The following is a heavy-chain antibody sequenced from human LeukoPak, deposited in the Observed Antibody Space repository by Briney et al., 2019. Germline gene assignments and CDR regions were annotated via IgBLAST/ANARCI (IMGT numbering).Heavy chain of an antibody. CDR3: ASRKLGNDY. D-gene: IGHD7-27*01. CDR2: IYYSGST. J-gene: IGHJ4*02. Sequence: SETLSLTCTVSGGSISSSSYYWGWIRQPPGKGLEWIGSIYYSGSTYYNPSLKSRVTISADTSQNQFSLKLSSVTAADTAVYYCASRKLGNDYWGEGTLVTVSS. V-gene: IGHV4-39*07. CDR1: GGSISSSSYY.